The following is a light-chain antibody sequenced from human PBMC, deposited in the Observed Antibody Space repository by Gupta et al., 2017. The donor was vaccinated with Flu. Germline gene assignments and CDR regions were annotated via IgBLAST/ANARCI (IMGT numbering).Light chain of an antibody. V-gene: IGLV1-47*01. CDR1: SSNIGNNH. J-gene: IGLJ3*02. CDR3: AAWDDSLGGSGV. Sequence: QSVMTQPPSASGTPGQRVTISCSGSSSNIGNNHVYWFQQLPGTAPKLLIYKSDQRPSGVPDRFSASKSCTSASLAVSGLRSEDEADYFCAAWDDSLGGSGVFGGGTKLTVL. CDR2: KSD.